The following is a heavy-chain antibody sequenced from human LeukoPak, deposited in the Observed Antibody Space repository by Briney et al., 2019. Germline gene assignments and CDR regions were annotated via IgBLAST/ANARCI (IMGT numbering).Heavy chain of an antibody. V-gene: IGHV3-30*18. CDR2: MSYDGSNM. D-gene: IGHD6-13*01. Sequence: GGSLRLSCAASGFTFSSYGMHWVRQAPGKGLEWVAVMSYDGSNMYYADSVKGRFTISRDNSKNTHFLQMNSLRAEDTAVYYCAKDLVAAAGNYYYYGMDVWGKGTTVTVSS. CDR3: AKDLVAAAGNYYYYGMDV. CDR1: GFTFSSYG. J-gene: IGHJ6*04.